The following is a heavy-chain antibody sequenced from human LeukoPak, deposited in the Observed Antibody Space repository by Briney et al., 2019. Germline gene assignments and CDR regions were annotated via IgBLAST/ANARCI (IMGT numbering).Heavy chain of an antibody. D-gene: IGHD1-26*01. CDR2: IYHSGST. CDR3: ARGRRYRSYYFDY. J-gene: IGHJ4*02. Sequence: SETLSLTCAVSGGSISSSNWWSWVRQPPGKGLEWIGEIYHSGSTNYNPSLKSRVTISIDTSKNQFSLLMISVAAADTAVYYCARGRRYRSYYFDYWGRGTLVTVSS. V-gene: IGHV4-4*02. CDR1: GGSISSSNW.